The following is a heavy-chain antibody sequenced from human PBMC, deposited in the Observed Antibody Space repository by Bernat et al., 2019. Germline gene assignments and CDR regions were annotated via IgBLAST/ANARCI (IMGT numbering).Heavy chain of an antibody. Sequence: QAQLQESGLGWVKPSETLSLPCTASGGSISSYYGSWIRHPPGKGLGWIGYIYYSGCTNYNPSLKSRVTISVDTSKNQFSLKLSSVTAADTAVYYCARVVVPAAMNYYYYMDVWGKGTTVTVSS. CDR1: GGSISSYY. J-gene: IGHJ6*03. CDR3: ARVVVPAAMNYYYYMDV. CDR2: IYYSGCT. V-gene: IGHV4-59*01. D-gene: IGHD2-2*01.